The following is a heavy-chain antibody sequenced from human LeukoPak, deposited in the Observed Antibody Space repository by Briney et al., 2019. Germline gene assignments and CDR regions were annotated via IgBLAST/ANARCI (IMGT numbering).Heavy chain of an antibody. D-gene: IGHD5-24*01. CDR2: ICYSGST. Sequence: PSETLSLTCTVSGGSISSYYWSWIRQPPGKGLEWIGYICYSGSTNYNPSLKSRVTISVDTSKNQFSLKLSSVTAADTAVYYCARDLGDGYNSGDAFDIWGQGTMVTVSS. V-gene: IGHV4-59*01. CDR3: ARDLGDGYNSGDAFDI. CDR1: GGSISSYY. J-gene: IGHJ3*02.